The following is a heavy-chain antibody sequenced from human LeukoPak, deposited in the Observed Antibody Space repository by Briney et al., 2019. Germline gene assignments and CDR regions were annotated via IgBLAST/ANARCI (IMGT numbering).Heavy chain of an antibody. D-gene: IGHD6-19*01. CDR3: AGYSRGWSDYYYYGMDV. V-gene: IGHV1-69*13. J-gene: IGHJ6*02. CDR1: GGTFSSYA. CDR2: IIPIFGTA. Sequence: SVKVSCKASGGTFSSYAISWVRQAPGRGLEWMGGIIPIFGTANYAQKFQGRVTITADESTSTAYMELSSLRSEDTAVYYCAGYSRGWSDYYYYGMDVWGQGTTVTVSS.